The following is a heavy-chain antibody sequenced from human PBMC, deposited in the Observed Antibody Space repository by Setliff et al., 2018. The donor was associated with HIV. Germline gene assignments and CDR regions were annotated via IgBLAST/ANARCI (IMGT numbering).Heavy chain of an antibody. V-gene: IGHV4-38-2*02. CDR2: ISHSGNT. D-gene: IGHD5-18*01. CDR3: AREGGYDYGYTIFY. Sequence: ASETLSLTCTVSYFSIDNGYYWGWIRQPPGKGLEWIASISHSGNTYYNPSLKSRVSISLDTSKNQFSLKLSSVTAADTAISFCAREGGYDYGYTIFYWGQGTLVTVSS. CDR1: YFSIDNGYY. J-gene: IGHJ4*02.